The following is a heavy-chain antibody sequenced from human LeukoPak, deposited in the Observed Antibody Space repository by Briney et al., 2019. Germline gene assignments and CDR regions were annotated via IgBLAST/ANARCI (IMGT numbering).Heavy chain of an antibody. CDR2: ISYDGSNK. V-gene: IGHV3-30*04. CDR1: GFTFSSYA. CDR3: ASQTGDRGY. D-gene: IGHD7-27*01. J-gene: IGHJ4*02. Sequence: PGGSLRLSCAASGFTFSSYAMHWVRQAPGKGLEWVAVISYDGSNKYYADSVKGRFTISRDNSKNMLFLQMNSLRAEDMAVYYCASQTGDRGYWGQGTLVTVSS.